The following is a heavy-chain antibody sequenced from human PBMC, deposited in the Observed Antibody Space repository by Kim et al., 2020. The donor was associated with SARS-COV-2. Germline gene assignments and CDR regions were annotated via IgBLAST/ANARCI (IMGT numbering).Heavy chain of an antibody. CDR2: INVGKGDT. D-gene: IGHD6-6*01. CDR1: GYSFTNYA. CDR3: ARSASIGSGDFDY. V-gene: IGHV1-3*01. J-gene: IGHJ4*02. Sequence: ASVKVSCKASGYSFTNYAIHWVRQAPGQRLEWMGWINVGKGDTKYLQNLEGRVSFTRDTSASTAFMELSRLTSEDTAVYYCARSASIGSGDFDYWGQGTL.